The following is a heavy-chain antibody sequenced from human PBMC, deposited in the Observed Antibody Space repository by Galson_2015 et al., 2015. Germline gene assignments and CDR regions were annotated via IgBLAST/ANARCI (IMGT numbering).Heavy chain of an antibody. Sequence: SLRLSCAASGFTFSDYYMSWIRQAPGKGLEWVSYISSSGSTIYYADSVKGRFTISRDNAKNSLYLQMNSLRAEDTAVYYCARVSHYDFWSGYYADYWGQGTLVTVSS. J-gene: IGHJ4*02. D-gene: IGHD3-3*01. CDR2: ISSSGSTI. V-gene: IGHV3-11*01. CDR3: ARVSHYDFWSGYYADY. CDR1: GFTFSDYY.